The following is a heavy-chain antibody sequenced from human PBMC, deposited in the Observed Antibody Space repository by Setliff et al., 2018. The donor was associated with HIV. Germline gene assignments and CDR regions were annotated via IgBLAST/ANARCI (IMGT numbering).Heavy chain of an antibody. CDR1: GDTFSNYA. D-gene: IGHD3-22*01. Sequence: ASVKVSCKASGDTFSNYAINWVRQAPGQGLEWMGWISAYNGNTNYAPRLLGRVTMTTDTSTSTAYMELRSLSSDDTAVYYCARDLESYYYDSSGDAFDIWGQGTMVTVSS. J-gene: IGHJ3*02. CDR2: ISAYNGNT. V-gene: IGHV1-18*01. CDR3: ARDLESYYYDSSGDAFDI.